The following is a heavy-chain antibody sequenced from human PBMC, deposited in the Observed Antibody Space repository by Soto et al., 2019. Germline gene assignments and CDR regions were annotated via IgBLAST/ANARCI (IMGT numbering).Heavy chain of an antibody. CDR2: ISGSGGST. CDR1: GFTFSSYA. D-gene: IGHD3-10*01. Sequence: GGSLRLSCAASGFTFSSYAMSWVRQAPGKGLEWVSAISGSGGSTYYADSVKGRFTISRDNSKNTLYLQMNSLRAEDTAVYYCAKDYSLGPRPSGRTVMPDDAFDIWGQGTMVTVSS. V-gene: IGHV3-23*01. J-gene: IGHJ3*02. CDR3: AKDYSLGPRPSGRTVMPDDAFDI.